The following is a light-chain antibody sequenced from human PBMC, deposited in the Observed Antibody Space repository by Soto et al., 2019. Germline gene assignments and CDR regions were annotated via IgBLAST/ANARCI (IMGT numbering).Light chain of an antibody. Sequence: QSALTQPASVSGSPGQSITISCTGTSSDVGGYKYVSWYQQHPGKAPKLIIYDVSDRPSGISNRFSGSKSGNKASLTISGLQAEDEADYYCSSYTSSSILFGTGTKVTVL. CDR1: SSDVGGYKY. CDR2: DVS. J-gene: IGLJ1*01. CDR3: SSYTSSSIL. V-gene: IGLV2-14*01.